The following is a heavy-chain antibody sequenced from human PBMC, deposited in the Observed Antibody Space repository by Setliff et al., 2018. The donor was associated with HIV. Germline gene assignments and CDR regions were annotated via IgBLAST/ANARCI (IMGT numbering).Heavy chain of an antibody. CDR3: ARDPYDTSGYSNYYFDL. CDR1: GASISSGDYY. J-gene: IGHJ2*01. Sequence: NPSETLSLTCTVSGASISSGDYYWTWIRQPPGKGLGWIGYIYYSGSTYYNPSLKSRVTISVDTSKNQFSLKLNSVTAADTAVYYCARDPYDTSGYSNYYFDLWGRGTLVTVSS. D-gene: IGHD3-22*01. CDR2: IYYSGST. V-gene: IGHV4-30-4*08.